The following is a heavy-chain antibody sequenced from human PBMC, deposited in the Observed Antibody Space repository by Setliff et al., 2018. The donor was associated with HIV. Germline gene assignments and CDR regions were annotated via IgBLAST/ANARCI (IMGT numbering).Heavy chain of an antibody. CDR1: GGTFSSYV. J-gene: IGHJ5*02. CDR2: IIPMYGVA. D-gene: IGHD2-15*01. CDR3: ALPYCGGGNCWSSASLPPAGWFDP. Sequence: SVKVSCKASGGTFSSYVISWVRQAPGQGPEWMGGIIPMYGVANYAQKFQGRVTITTDESTSTAYMELSSLRSEDKAVYYCALPYCGGGNCWSSASLPPAGWFDPWGQGTLVTVSS. V-gene: IGHV1-69*05.